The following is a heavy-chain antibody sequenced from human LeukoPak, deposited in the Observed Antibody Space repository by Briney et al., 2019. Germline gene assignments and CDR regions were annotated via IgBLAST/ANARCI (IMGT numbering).Heavy chain of an antibody. CDR3: ARGGWESVFDY. CDR2: ISSTGGST. D-gene: IGHD1-26*01. J-gene: IGHJ4*02. CDR1: GFAFDDYA. Sequence: GGSLRLSCAASGFAFDDYAISWVRQAPGKGPEWVSGISSTGGSTYYADSVKGRFTISRDNSKNTLYLQMNSLRAEDTAVYYCARGGWESVFDYWGQGTLVTVSS. V-gene: IGHV3-23*01.